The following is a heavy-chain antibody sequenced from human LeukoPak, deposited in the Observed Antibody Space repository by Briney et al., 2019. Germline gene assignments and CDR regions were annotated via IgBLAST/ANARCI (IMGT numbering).Heavy chain of an antibody. D-gene: IGHD6-13*01. CDR2: IKQDGGEK. J-gene: IGHJ5*02. CDR3: ARAAAGIYRRPNWFDP. Sequence: GGSLRLSCAASGFTFSSYWMSWVRQAPGKGLEWVANIKQDGGEKYYVDSVKGRFTISRGNAKNSLYLQMNSLRAEDTAVYYRARAAAGIYRRPNWFDPWGQGTLVTVSS. V-gene: IGHV3-7*01. CDR1: GFTFSSYW.